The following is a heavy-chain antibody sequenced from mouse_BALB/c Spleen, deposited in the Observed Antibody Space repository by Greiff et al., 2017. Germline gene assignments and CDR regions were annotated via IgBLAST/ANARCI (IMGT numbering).Heavy chain of an antibody. Sequence: EVMLVESGGGLVQPGGSRKLSCAASGFTFSSFGMHWVRQAPEKGLEWVAYISSGSSTIYYADTVKGRFTISRDNPKNTLFLQMTSLRSEDTAMYYWERGGGGTRYYYAMDYWGQGTSVTVSS. V-gene: IGHV5-17*02. D-gene: IGHD3-3*01. CDR3: ERGGGGTRYYYAMDY. CDR2: ISSGSSTI. CDR1: GFTFSSFG. J-gene: IGHJ4*01.